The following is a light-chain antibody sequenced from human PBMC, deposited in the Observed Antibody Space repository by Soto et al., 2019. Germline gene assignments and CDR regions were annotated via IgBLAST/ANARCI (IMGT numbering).Light chain of an antibody. CDR2: DVS. CDR3: SSYTSSSTLV. V-gene: IGLV2-14*01. J-gene: IGLJ2*01. Sequence: QSALTQPASVSGSPGQSITISCTGTSSDVGGYNYVSWYQQHPGKAPKLIIYDVSNRPSGVSNRVSGSKSCNTASLTISGLQAEDEADYYFSSYTSSSTLVFGGGTKLTVL. CDR1: SSDVGGYNY.